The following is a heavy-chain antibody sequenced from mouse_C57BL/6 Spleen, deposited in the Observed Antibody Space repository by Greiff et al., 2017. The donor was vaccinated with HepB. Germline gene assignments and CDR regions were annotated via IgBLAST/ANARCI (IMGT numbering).Heavy chain of an antibody. D-gene: IGHD2-14*01. V-gene: IGHV1-26*01. Sequence: EVQLQQSGPELVKPGASVKISCKASGYTFTDYYMNWVKQSHGKSLEWIGDINPNNGGTSYNQKFKGKATLTVDKSSSTAYMELRSLTSEDSAVYYCASGTGEVPYYFDYWGQGTTLTVSS. CDR3: ASGTGEVPYYFDY. CDR1: GYTFTDYY. J-gene: IGHJ2*01. CDR2: INPNNGGT.